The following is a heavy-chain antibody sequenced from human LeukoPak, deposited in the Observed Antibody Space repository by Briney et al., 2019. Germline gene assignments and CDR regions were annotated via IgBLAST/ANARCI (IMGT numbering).Heavy chain of an antibody. CDR2: ISGGSITI. J-gene: IGHJ4*02. D-gene: IGHD1-26*01. CDR3: AKRVGSRPPGFDY. Sequence: PGGSLRLSCAASGFTFSSHNMNWVRQAPGKGLEWVSFISGGSITIHYADSVKGRFTISRDNSKNTLYLQMNSLRAEDTAVYYCAKRVGSRPPGFDYWGPGTLVTVSS. CDR1: GFTFSSHN. V-gene: IGHV3-48*01.